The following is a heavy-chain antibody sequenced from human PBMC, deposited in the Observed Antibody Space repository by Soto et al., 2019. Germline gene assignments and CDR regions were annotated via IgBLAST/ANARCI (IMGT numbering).Heavy chain of an antibody. Sequence: ASVKVSCKASGYTFTSYYMHWVRQAPGQRLEWMGWINAGNGNTKYSQKFQGRVTITRDTSASTAYMELSSLRSEDTAVYYCARGLNFYYFDYWGQGTLVTVSS. CDR1: GYTFTSYY. CDR2: INAGNGNT. V-gene: IGHV1-3*01. J-gene: IGHJ4*02. D-gene: IGHD1-20*01. CDR3: ARGLNFYYFDY.